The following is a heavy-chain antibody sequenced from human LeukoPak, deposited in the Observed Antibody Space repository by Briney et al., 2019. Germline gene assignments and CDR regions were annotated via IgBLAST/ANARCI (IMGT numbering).Heavy chain of an antibody. CDR3: ARTYDFWSGHYYYGMDV. CDR2: IYHSGST. CDR1: GGSISSYY. J-gene: IGHJ6*02. Sequence: SETLSLTCTVSGGSISSYYWSWIRQPPGKGLEWIGYIYHSGSTNYNPSLKSRVTISVDTSKNQFSLKLSSVTAADTAVYYCARTYDFWSGHYYYGMDVWGQGTTVTVSS. V-gene: IGHV4-59*01. D-gene: IGHD3-3*01.